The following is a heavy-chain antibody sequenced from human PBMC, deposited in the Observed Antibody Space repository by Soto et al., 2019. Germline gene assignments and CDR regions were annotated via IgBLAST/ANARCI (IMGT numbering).Heavy chain of an antibody. CDR3: ARGGVGAAAGINWFDP. V-gene: IGHV4-34*01. J-gene: IGHJ5*02. D-gene: IGHD6-13*01. Sequence: QVQLQQWGAGLLKPSETLSLTCAVYGGSFSGYYWSWIRQPPGKGLEWIGEINHSGSTNYNPSLKSRVTISVDTSKKQFALKLSSVTAADTAVYYRARGGVGAAAGINWFDPWGQGTLVTVSS. CDR2: INHSGST. CDR1: GGSFSGYY.